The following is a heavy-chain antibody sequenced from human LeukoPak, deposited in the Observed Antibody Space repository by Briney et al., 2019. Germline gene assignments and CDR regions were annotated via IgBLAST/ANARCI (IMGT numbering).Heavy chain of an antibody. CDR1: GFTFSSYA. J-gene: IGHJ4*02. Sequence: GGSLRLSCAASGFTFSSYAMSWVRQAPGKGLEWVSTISGSGGSTYYADPVKGRFTISRDNSKNTLYLQMNSLRVEDTAAYYCAKGSYYDSSGSFYFDYWGQGTLVTVSS. CDR2: ISGSGGST. CDR3: AKGSYYDSSGSFYFDY. D-gene: IGHD3-22*01. V-gene: IGHV3-23*01.